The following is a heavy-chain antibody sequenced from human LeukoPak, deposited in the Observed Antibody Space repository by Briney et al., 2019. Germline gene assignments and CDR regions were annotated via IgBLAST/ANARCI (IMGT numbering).Heavy chain of an antibody. CDR3: ARVVSTVYYYMDV. CDR1: GFTFSSYS. D-gene: IGHD3-10*01. J-gene: IGHJ6*03. Sequence: GGSLRLSCAASGFTFSSYSMNWVRQAPGKGLEWVSSISSSSSYIYYADSVKGRFTISRDNAKNSLYLQMNSLRAEGTAVYYCARVVSTVYYYMDVWGKGTTVTVSS. V-gene: IGHV3-21*01. CDR2: ISSSSSYI.